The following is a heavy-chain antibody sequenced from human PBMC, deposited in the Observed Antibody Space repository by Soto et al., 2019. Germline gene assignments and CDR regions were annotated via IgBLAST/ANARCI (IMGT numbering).Heavy chain of an antibody. CDR2: ISGSGGST. Sequence: GGSLRLSCAASGFTFSSYAMSWVRQAPGKGLEWVSAISGSGGSTYYADSVKGRFTISRDNSKNTLYLQMNSLRAEDTAVYYCAKESYGSGSYYKRDWFDPWGQGTLVTVS. V-gene: IGHV3-23*01. CDR3: AKESYGSGSYYKRDWFDP. J-gene: IGHJ5*02. D-gene: IGHD3-10*01. CDR1: GFTFSSYA.